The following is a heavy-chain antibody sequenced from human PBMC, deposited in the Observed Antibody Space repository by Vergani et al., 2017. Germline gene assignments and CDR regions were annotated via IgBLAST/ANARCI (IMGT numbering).Heavy chain of an antibody. CDR1: GGSISSGGYY. V-gene: IGHV4-31*03. CDR2: IYHSGST. CDR3: ARNYCTNGVCYPYFDY. J-gene: IGHJ4*02. D-gene: IGHD2-8*01. Sequence: QVQLQESGPGLVKPSQTLSLTCTVSGGSISSGGYYWSWIRQHPGKGLEWIGYIYHSGSTYYNPSLKSRVTISVDRSKNQFSLKLSSVTAADTAVYYCARNYCTNGVCYPYFDYWGQGTLVTVSS.